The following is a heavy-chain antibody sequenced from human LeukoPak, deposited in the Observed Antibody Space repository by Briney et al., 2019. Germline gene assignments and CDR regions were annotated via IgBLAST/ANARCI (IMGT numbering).Heavy chain of an antibody. CDR1: GYSISSGYY. CDR2: IYYSGTT. D-gene: IGHD6-19*01. J-gene: IGHJ5*02. Sequence: SETLSLTCAVYGYSISSGYYWGWIRQPPGKGLEWIGTIYYSGTTFYNPSLKSRVTMSLDTSKNQFSLKLTSVTAADTAVYYCARDRPLLSGWSWFDPWGQGTLVTVYS. CDR3: ARDRPLLSGWSWFDP. V-gene: IGHV4-38-2*02.